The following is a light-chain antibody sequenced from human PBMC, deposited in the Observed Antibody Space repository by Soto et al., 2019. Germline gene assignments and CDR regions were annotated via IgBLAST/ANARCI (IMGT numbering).Light chain of an antibody. J-gene: IGLJ1*01. CDR1: RSDIGDSNF. V-gene: IGLV2-14*01. CDR2: EVN. CDR3: QSYDSTLSARYV. Sequence: QSVLTQPASVSGSPGQSVTISCTGPRSDIGDSNFISWYQHSPGKAPRLLIYEVNNRPSGVSKRFSGSKAGNTASLTISGLLDDDEADYYCQSYDSTLSARYVFGTGTKVTVL.